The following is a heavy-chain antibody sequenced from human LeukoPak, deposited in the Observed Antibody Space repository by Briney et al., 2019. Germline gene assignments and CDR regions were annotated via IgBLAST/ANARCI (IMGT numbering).Heavy chain of an antibody. Sequence: PGRSLRLSCAASGFTFSSYGMHWVRQAPGKGLEWVAVISYDGSNKYYADSVKGRFTISRDNSKNTLYLQMNSLRAEDTAVYYCAKKGWLQYNGWGQGTLVTVSS. CDR3: AKKGWLQYNG. D-gene: IGHD5-24*01. CDR1: GFTFSSYG. CDR2: ISYDGSNK. V-gene: IGHV3-30*18. J-gene: IGHJ4*02.